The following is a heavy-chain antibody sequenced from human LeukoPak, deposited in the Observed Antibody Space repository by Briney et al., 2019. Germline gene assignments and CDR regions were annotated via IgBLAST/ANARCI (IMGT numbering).Heavy chain of an antibody. CDR2: ISGYNGNT. D-gene: IGHD6-19*01. V-gene: IGHV1-18*04. CDR1: GYTFTSYG. CDR3: ARETTVAGFDY. J-gene: IGHJ4*02. Sequence: ASVKVSCKASGYTFTSYGISWVRQAPGQGLEWMGWISGYNGNTNYAQKLQGRVTMTTDTSPSTAYMELRSLRSDDTAVYYCARETTVAGFDYWGQGTLVTVSS.